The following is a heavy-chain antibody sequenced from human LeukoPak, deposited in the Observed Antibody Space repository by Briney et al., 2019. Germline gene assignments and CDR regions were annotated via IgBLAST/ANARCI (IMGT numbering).Heavy chain of an antibody. V-gene: IGHV3-30*03. CDR2: ISYDGSNK. D-gene: IGHD3-22*01. Sequence: HPGRSLRLSCAASGFTFSSYGMHWVRQAPGKGLEWVAVISYDGSNKYYADSVKGRFTISRDNSKNTLYLQMNSLRAEDTAVYYCARDPPYYYDSSGYFGAFDIWGQGTMVTVSS. CDR3: ARDPPYYYDSSGYFGAFDI. J-gene: IGHJ3*02. CDR1: GFTFSSYG.